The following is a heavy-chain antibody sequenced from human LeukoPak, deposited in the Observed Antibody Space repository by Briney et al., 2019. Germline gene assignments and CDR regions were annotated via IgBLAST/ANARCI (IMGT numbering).Heavy chain of an antibody. CDR3: ATSRGLNYYGSGRYNDAFDI. CDR2: IRGSGGST. CDR1: GFTFCSYG. Sequence: PGGSLILSCAASGFTFCSYGMSWVRQAPGKGLELVSAIRGSGGSTYYADSVKGRFTISRDNSKNTLYLQMNSLRAEDTAVYYCATSRGLNYYGSGRYNDAFDIWGQGTMVTVSS. J-gene: IGHJ3*02. D-gene: IGHD3-10*01. V-gene: IGHV3-23*01.